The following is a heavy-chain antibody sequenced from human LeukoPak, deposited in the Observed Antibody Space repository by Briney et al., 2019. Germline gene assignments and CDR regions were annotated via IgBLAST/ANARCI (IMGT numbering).Heavy chain of an antibody. CDR2: IHYSGNT. J-gene: IGHJ5*02. Sequence: SETLSLTCTVSGGSISSSIHYWGWVRQSPRKGLEWIGTIHYSGNTYYNPFLRSRLTISLDTSNNQFSLKLSSVTAADTAVYYCATYTEDYSGPAFAPWGQGTLVIVSS. CDR3: ATYTEDYSGPAFAP. D-gene: IGHD3-16*01. V-gene: IGHV4-39*07. CDR1: GGSISSSIHY.